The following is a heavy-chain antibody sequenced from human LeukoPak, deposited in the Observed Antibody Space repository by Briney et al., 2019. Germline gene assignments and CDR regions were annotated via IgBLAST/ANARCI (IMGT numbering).Heavy chain of an antibody. Sequence: PSETLSLTCTVSGGSISSSSYYWGWIRQPPGKGLEWIGSIYYSGSTYYNPSLKSRVTISVDTSKNQFSLKLSSVTAADTAVYYCARGSSGTGYSSSWYKGNWFDPWGQGTLVTVSS. CDR1: GGSISSSSYY. V-gene: IGHV4-39*07. CDR3: ARGSSGTGYSSSWYKGNWFDP. D-gene: IGHD6-13*01. J-gene: IGHJ5*02. CDR2: IYYSGST.